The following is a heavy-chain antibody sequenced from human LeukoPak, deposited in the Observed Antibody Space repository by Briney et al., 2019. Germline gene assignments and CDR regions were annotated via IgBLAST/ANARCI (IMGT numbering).Heavy chain of an antibody. CDR3: ARLTYYYDSSGYYYSQRAPFDY. D-gene: IGHD3-22*01. CDR1: GYRFTSYW. Sequence: GESLKISCKGSGYRFTSYWIGWVRQMPGKGLEWMGIIYPGDSDTRYSPSFQGQVTISADKSISTAYLQWSSLKASDTAMYYCARLTYYYDSSGYYYSQRAPFDYWGQGTLVTVSS. V-gene: IGHV5-51*01. J-gene: IGHJ4*02. CDR2: IYPGDSDT.